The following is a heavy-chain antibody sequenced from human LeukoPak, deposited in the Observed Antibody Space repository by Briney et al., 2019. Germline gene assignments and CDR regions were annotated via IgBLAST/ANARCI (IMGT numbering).Heavy chain of an antibody. D-gene: IGHD4-23*01. J-gene: IGHJ6*03. CDR1: EFPFSRFE. V-gene: IGHV3-48*03. CDR2: ITSISSST. CDR3: ARDFGDYGGYYYMDL. Sequence: GGSLRLSCTASEFPFSRFEMSWVRQAPGKGLEWVSYITSISSSTYYADFVKGRFTVSRDNAKSSLYLQMNSLTAEDTAIYYCARDFGDYGGYYYMDLWGKGTTVTVSS.